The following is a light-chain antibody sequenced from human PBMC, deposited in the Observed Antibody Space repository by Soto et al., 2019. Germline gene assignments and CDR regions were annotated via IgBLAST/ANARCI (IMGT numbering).Light chain of an antibody. V-gene: IGKV2-28*01. Sequence: DIVMTQSPLSLPVTPGEPASISCRSSQSLLHSNGYNSLDRYLQKPGQSPQLLIDLGSNRASGVPDRFSGSGSGTDFTLKISRVEAEDVGVYYCMQALQTPWTFGQGTKVEIK. CDR3: MQALQTPWT. CDR1: QSLLHSNGYNS. CDR2: LGS. J-gene: IGKJ1*01.